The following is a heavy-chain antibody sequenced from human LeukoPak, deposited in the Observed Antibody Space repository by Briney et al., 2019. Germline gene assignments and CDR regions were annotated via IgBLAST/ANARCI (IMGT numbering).Heavy chain of an antibody. CDR1: GYTFTGYY. V-gene: IGHV1-2*02. CDR2: INPNSGGT. CDR3: ARDSYYDFWSGYQPEYNWFDP. Sequence: GASVKVSCKASGYTFTGYYMHWVRQAPGQGLEWMGWINPNSGGTNYAQKFQGRVTMTRDTSISTAYMELSRLRSEDTAVYYCARDSYYDFWSGYQPEYNWFDPWGQGTLVTVSS. J-gene: IGHJ5*02. D-gene: IGHD3-3*01.